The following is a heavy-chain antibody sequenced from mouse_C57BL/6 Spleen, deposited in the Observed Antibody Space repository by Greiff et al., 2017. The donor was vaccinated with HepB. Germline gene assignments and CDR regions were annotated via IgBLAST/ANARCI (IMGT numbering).Heavy chain of an antibody. CDR2: ISGGGGNT. Sequence: EVKLMESGGGLVKPGGSLKLSCAASGFTFSSYTMSWVRQTPEKRLEWVATISGGGGNTYYPDSVKGRFTISRDNAKNTLYLQMSSLRSEDTALYYCARHYGYYGWYFDVWGTGTTVTVSS. D-gene: IGHD1-1*01. V-gene: IGHV5-9*01. CDR1: GFTFSSYT. CDR3: ARHYGYYGWYFDV. J-gene: IGHJ1*03.